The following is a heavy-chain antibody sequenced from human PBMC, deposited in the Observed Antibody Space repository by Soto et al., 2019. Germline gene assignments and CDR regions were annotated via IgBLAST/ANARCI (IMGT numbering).Heavy chain of an antibody. CDR2: IDWDDDK. D-gene: IGHD2-2*01. Sequence: ASGPTLVNPTQTLTLTCTFSGFSLSTSGMCVSWIRQPPGKALEWLARIDWDDDKYYSTSLKARLTISKDTSKNQVVLTMTNMDPVDTATYYCARAVVVPAAASSSDAFDIWGQGTMVTVSS. CDR3: ARAVVVPAAASSSDAFDI. V-gene: IGHV2-70*11. CDR1: GFSLSTSGMC. J-gene: IGHJ3*02.